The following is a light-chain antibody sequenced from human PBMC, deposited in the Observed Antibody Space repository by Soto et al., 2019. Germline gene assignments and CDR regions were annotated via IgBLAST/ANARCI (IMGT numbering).Light chain of an antibody. Sequence: VMTQSPLSLPVSPGEPASISCRSSQSLLHSNGNTYLDWYLQKPGQSPQLLIYSGSNRASGVPDRFSGSRSGTDFTLKISRVEAEDVGVYYCMQALQTPFTFGQGTKLEIK. CDR1: QSLLHSNGNTY. J-gene: IGKJ2*01. CDR2: SGS. CDR3: MQALQTPFT. V-gene: IGKV2-28*01.